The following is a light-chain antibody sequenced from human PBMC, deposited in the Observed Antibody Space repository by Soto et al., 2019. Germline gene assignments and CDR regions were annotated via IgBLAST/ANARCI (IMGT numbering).Light chain of an antibody. Sequence: QSALTQPPSASGSPGQSVTISCTGTSSDFGAYKDVSWYQQYPGKAHKLMIYEVTKRPSGVPDRFSGSKSGNTSSLTVSGLQAEDEADYYCTSYVGNDIWVFGGGTKLTVL. CDR3: TSYVGNDIWV. V-gene: IGLV2-8*01. J-gene: IGLJ3*02. CDR2: EVT. CDR1: SSDFGAYKD.